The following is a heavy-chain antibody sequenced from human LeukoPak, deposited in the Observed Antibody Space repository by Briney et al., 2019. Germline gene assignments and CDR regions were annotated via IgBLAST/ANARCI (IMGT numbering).Heavy chain of an antibody. CDR2: ISSSSSYI. CDR1: GFTFSSYS. J-gene: IGHJ5*02. D-gene: IGHD6-25*01. V-gene: IGHV3-21*01. Sequence: GGSLRLSCAASGFTFSSYSMNWVRQVPGKGLEWVSSISSSSSYIYYADSVKGRFTISRDNAKNSLYLQMNSLRAEDTAVYYCARGYGIAARFDPWGQGTLVAVSS. CDR3: ARGYGIAARFDP.